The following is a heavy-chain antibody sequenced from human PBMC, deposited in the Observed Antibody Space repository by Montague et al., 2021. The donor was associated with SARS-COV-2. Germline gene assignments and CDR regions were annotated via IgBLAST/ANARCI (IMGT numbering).Heavy chain of an antibody. J-gene: IGHJ4*02. CDR3: ARGPKMYGELADY. CDR1: GGSVRSSNDC. D-gene: IGHD4-17*01. CDR2: FYDSGNT. V-gene: IGHV4-39*01. Sequence: SETLSLTCAVSGGSVRSSNDCWGWIRQPPGKGLEWIANFYDSGNTYYNPSLKSRVTISVDTSNNQFSLKLISVTAADTAVYYCARGPKMYGELADYWGQGTLVTVSS.